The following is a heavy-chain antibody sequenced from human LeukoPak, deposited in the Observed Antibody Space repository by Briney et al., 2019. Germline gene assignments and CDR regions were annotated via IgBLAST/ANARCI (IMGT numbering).Heavy chain of an antibody. Sequence: ASVRVSCKASGYTFTSFDMNWVRQAPGQGLEWMGWMNPKTDDAAYAEKFLGRVTMTRNTSISTAFMELNSLTYDGTAVYYCATEGVGVSSSLHSVLFYMDVWGQGTTVIVSS. V-gene: IGHV1-8*02. D-gene: IGHD6-6*01. CDR3: ATEGVGVSSSLHSVLFYMDV. J-gene: IGHJ6*03. CDR2: MNPKTDDA. CDR1: GYTFTSFD.